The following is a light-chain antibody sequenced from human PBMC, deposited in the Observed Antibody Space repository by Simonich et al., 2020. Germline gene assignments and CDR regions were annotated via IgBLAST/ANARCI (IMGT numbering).Light chain of an antibody. CDR2: DAS. Sequence: EIVLTQSPATLSLSPGERATLSCRASQSVSSYLAWSQQKPGQAPRLLIYDASNRATGIPARFSGRGSVTDFTLTISSLEPEDFAVYYCQQRSNWPPITFGQGTRLEIK. CDR1: QSVSSY. V-gene: IGKV3-11*01. J-gene: IGKJ5*01. CDR3: QQRSNWPPIT.